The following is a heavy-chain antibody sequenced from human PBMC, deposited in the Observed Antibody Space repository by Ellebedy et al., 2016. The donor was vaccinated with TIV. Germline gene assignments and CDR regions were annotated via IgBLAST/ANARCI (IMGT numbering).Heavy chain of an antibody. CDR1: GGSISTSTYY. V-gene: IGHV4-39*07. Sequence: MPSETLSLTCTVYGGSISTSTYYWGWIRQPPGKGLEWIGNIYYSGGTSYYNPSLKSRVTISVDTFKNQFSLKMNSVTAADTAVYYCAREPDYWGQGTLVTVSS. J-gene: IGHJ4*02. CDR2: IYYSGGTS. CDR3: AREPDY.